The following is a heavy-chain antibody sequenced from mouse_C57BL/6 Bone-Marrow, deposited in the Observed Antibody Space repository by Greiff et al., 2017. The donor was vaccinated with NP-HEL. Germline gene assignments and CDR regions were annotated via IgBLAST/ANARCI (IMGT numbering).Heavy chain of an antibody. CDR1: GYTFTSYG. D-gene: IGHD1-1*01. Sequence: QVQLQQSGAELARPGASVKLSCKASGYTFTSYGISWVKQRTGQGLEWIGEIYPRSGNTYYNEKFKGKATLTADKSSSTAYMELRSLTSEDSAVYFGARGMTVERFAYWGQGTLVTVSA. CDR2: IYPRSGNT. V-gene: IGHV1-81*01. J-gene: IGHJ3*01. CDR3: ARGMTVERFAY.